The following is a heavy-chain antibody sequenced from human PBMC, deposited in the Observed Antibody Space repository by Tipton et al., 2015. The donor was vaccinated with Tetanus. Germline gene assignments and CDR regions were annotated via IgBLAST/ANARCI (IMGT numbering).Heavy chain of an antibody. CDR1: GFIFSSYG. CDR2: SWYDGTDQ. CDR3: AREADCSGGSCFSGDFDT. V-gene: IGHV3-33*01. D-gene: IGHD2-15*01. Sequence: SLRLSCAASGFIFSSYGIHWVRQAPGKGLEWVAVSWYDGTDQCYADSVKGRFTLSRDNSKNTLYLEMNSLRAEDTALYYCAREADCSGGSCFSGDFDTWGQGTQVTVSS. J-gene: IGHJ4*02.